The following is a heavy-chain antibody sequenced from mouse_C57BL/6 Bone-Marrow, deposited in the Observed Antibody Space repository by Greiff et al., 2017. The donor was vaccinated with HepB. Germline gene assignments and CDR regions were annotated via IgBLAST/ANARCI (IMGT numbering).Heavy chain of an antibody. V-gene: IGHV14-2*01. Sequence: VQLQQSGAELVKPGASVKLSCTASGFNIKDYYMHWVKQRTEQGLEWIGRIDPEDGETKYAPKFQGKATMTADTSSTTAYLQLSSLTSEDTAVYYCARRGDYTRELEYFDVWGTGTTVTVSS. CDR3: ARRGDYTRELEYFDV. D-gene: IGHD2-13*01. CDR2: IDPEDGET. CDR1: GFNIKDYY. J-gene: IGHJ1*03.